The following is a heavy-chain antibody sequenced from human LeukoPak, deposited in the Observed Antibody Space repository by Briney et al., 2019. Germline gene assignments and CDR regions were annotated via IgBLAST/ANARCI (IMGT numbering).Heavy chain of an antibody. CDR1: GFTVSSNY. J-gene: IGHJ6*02. D-gene: IGHD6-19*01. CDR3: ARGDALDSSGWYLPNYYYYYGMDV. Sequence: GGSLRLSCAASGFTVSSNYMSWVRQAPGKGLEWVSVIYSGGSTYYADSVKGRFTISRDNSKNTLYLQMNSLRAEGTAVYYCARGDALDSSGWYLPNYYYYYGMDVWGQGTTVTVSS. V-gene: IGHV3-66*01. CDR2: IYSGGST.